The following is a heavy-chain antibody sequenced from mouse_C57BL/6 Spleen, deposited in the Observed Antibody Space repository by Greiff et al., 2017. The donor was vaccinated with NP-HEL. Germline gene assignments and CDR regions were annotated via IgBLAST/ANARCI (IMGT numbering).Heavy chain of an antibody. J-gene: IGHJ4*01. CDR2: INPGSGGT. Sequence: VQLQQSGAELVRPGTSVKVSCKASGYAFTNYLIEWVKQRPGQGLEWIGVINPGSGGTNYNEKFKGKATLTADKSSSTAYMQLSSLTSEDSAVYFCARVATVVAPGAMDYWGQGTSVTVSS. CDR1: GYAFTNYL. CDR3: ARVATVVAPGAMDY. D-gene: IGHD1-1*01. V-gene: IGHV1-54*01.